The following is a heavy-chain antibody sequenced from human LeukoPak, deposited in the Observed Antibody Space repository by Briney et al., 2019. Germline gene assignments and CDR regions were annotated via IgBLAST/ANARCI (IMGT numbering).Heavy chain of an antibody. CDR2: ISGSGGST. D-gene: IGHD6-13*01. J-gene: IGHJ4*02. CDR3: WQQQIGRYYFDY. Sequence: GGSLRLSCAASGFTFSSYAMSWVRQAPGKGLEWVSAISGSGGSTYYADSVKGRFTISRDNSKNTLYLQMNSLRPEDTAVYYCWQQQIGRYYFDYWGQGTLVTVSS. CDR1: GFTFSSYA. V-gene: IGHV3-23*01.